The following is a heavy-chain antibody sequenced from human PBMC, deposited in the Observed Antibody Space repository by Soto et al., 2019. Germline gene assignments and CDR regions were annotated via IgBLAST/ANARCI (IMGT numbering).Heavy chain of an antibody. CDR1: GFTFSSYG. CDR2: IWYDGSNK. V-gene: IGHV3-33*01. CDR3: AREGIVVVPAAENYYFDY. D-gene: IGHD2-2*01. Sequence: QVQLVESGGGVVQPGRSLRLSCAASGFTFSSYGMHWVRQAPGKGLEWVAVIWYDGSNKYYADSVKGRFTISRDNSKNTLYLQMNSPRAEDTAVYYCAREGIVVVPAAENYYFDYWGQGTLVTVSS. J-gene: IGHJ4*02.